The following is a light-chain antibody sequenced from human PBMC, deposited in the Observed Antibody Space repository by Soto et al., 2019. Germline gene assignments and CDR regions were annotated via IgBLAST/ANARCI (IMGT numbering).Light chain of an antibody. J-gene: IGKJ4*01. CDR3: QQYNSYSLT. Sequence: DIQMTQSPSTLSASVGDRVTITCRASQSISSWLAWYQQKPGKAPKLLIYKASSLPSGVPSRFSGSGSGTEFTLTISRLQPDDFATYYRQQYNSYSLTFGGGTKVEIK. CDR2: KAS. V-gene: IGKV1-5*03. CDR1: QSISSW.